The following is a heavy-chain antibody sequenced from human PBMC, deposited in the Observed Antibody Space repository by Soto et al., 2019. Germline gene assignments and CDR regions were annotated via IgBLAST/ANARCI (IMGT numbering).Heavy chain of an antibody. CDR2: IYYSGST. Sequence: SETLSLTCTVSGGSISSGGYYWSWIRQHPGKGLEWIGYIYYSGSTYYNPSLKSRVTISVDTSKNQFSLKLSSVTAADTAVYYCARDQNRGDFWSGYYLDWGQGTLVTVSS. V-gene: IGHV4-31*03. D-gene: IGHD3-3*01. CDR1: GGSISSGGYY. CDR3: ARDQNRGDFWSGYYLD. J-gene: IGHJ4*02.